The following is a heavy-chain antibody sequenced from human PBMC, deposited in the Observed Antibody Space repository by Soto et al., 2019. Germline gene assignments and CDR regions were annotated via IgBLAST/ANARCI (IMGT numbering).Heavy chain of an antibody. CDR3: ARVRSSSSWYGIDY. D-gene: IGHD6-13*01. CDR1: GLTSSTYA. V-gene: IGHV3-23*01. Sequence: EVQLLESGGDLVQPGGSLRLSCAASGLTSSTYAMSWVRQAPGKGLEWVSGISGSGGNTYYADSVKGRFTISRDNSKNSLYLQMNSLRAEDTAVYYCARVRSSSSWYGIDYWGQGTLVTVSS. CDR2: ISGSGGNT. J-gene: IGHJ4*02.